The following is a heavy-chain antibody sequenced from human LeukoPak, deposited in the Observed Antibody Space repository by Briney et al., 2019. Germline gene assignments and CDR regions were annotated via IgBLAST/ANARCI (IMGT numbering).Heavy chain of an antibody. CDR1: GYTLTELS. D-gene: IGHD3-3*01. CDR2: FDPEDGET. V-gene: IGHV1-24*01. Sequence: ASVKVSCKVSGYTLTELSMHWVRQAPGKGLEWMGGFDPEDGETIYAQKFQGRVTMTEDTSTDTAYMELSSLRSEDTAVYYCAKDRPHSGFLEWLIDYWGQGTLVTVSS. J-gene: IGHJ4*02. CDR3: AKDRPHSGFLEWLIDY.